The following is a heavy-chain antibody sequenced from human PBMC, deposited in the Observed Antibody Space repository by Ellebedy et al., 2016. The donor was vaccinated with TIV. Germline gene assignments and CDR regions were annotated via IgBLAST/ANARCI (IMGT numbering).Heavy chain of an antibody. CDR3: ARSVMATIPNWFDP. CDR1: GFTFSSYA. D-gene: IGHD5-12*01. V-gene: IGHV3-23*01. Sequence: GESLKISCAASGFTFSSYAMSWVRQAPGKGLEWVSAISGSGGSTYYADSVKGRFTISRDNSKNTLYLQMNSLRAEDTAVYYCARSVMATIPNWFDPWGQGTLVTVSS. CDR2: ISGSGGST. J-gene: IGHJ5*02.